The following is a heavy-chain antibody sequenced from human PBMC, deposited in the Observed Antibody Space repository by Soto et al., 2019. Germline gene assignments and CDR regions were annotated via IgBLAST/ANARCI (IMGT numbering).Heavy chain of an antibody. Sequence: QVQLVQSGAEVKKPGASVKVSCKASGYTFTNFGISWVRQAPGQGLEWMGWVSAYNGNTHYAQKFQRRVTITTDTSPSTAYMELRSLRSDDTAVYYCARGVTPIDYWGPGTLVTVSS. V-gene: IGHV1-18*01. D-gene: IGHD2-21*02. J-gene: IGHJ4*02. CDR3: ARGVTPIDY. CDR1: GYTFTNFG. CDR2: VSAYNGNT.